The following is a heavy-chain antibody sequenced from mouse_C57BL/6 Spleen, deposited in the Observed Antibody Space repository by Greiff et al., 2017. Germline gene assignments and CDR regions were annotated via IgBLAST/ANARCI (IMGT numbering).Heavy chain of an antibody. J-gene: IGHJ4*01. CDR2: IDPETGGT. CDR3: TITTVGYAMDY. Sequence: QVQLKESGAELVRPGASVTLSCKASGYTFTDYEMHWVKQTPVHGLEWIGAIDPETGGTAYNQKFTGKARLTADKAYCPAYIELRSLTLEDSAVSYCTITTVGYAMDYWGQGTSVTVSS. D-gene: IGHD1-3*01. CDR1: GYTFTDYE. V-gene: IGHV1-15*01.